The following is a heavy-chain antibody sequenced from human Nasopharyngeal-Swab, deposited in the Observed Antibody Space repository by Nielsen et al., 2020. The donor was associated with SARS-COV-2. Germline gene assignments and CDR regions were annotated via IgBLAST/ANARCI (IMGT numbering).Heavy chain of an antibody. J-gene: IGHJ4*02. CDR3: GRDRYYDSSGFDY. CDR2: IWYGASEK. Sequence: GGSLRLSCAASGFTFNNYGMHWVRQAPGKGLEWVAVIWYGASEKHYADSVRGRFTISRDNPKNTLYLQMNSLRAEDTAIYYCGRDRYYDSSGFDYWGQGTLVSVSS. D-gene: IGHD3-22*01. V-gene: IGHV3-33*01. CDR1: GFTFNNYG.